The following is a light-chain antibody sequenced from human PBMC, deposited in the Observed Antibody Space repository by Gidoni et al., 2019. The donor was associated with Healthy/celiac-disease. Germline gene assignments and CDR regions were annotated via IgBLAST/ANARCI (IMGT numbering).Light chain of an antibody. CDR3: QQYNNWYQGGGIT. Sequence: YQQKHSQAPRLLIYGASTRATGIPARFSGRGSGTECTLTISSMQSEDFAVYYCQQYNNWYQGGGITFGGGTKVEIK. V-gene: IGKV3-15*01. CDR2: GAS. J-gene: IGKJ4*01.